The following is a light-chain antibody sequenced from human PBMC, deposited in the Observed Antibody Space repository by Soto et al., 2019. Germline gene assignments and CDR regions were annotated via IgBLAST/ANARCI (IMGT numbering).Light chain of an antibody. CDR2: RAS. V-gene: IGKV1-5*03. J-gene: IGKJ4*01. Sequence: DIQMTQTPSTRSASVGDRVTMTCRASQSISNSLAWYQQKPGKAPKLLIYRASALQSGVPSRFSGSGSGTEFTLTIDSLQPDEFATFYCQQYSTYPLTFGGGTRVDIK. CDR3: QQYSTYPLT. CDR1: QSISNS.